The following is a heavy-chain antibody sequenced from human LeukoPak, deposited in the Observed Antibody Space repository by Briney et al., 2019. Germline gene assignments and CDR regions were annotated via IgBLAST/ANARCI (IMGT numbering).Heavy chain of an antibody. CDR2: ISGSGGST. CDR1: GFTFSSYA. CDR3: ATTSGDYYDSSGYPVP. Sequence: GASLRLSCAASGFTFSSYAMSWVRQAPGKGLEWVSAISGSGGSTYYADSVKGRFTISRDNSKNTLYLQMNSLRAEDTAVYYCATTSGDYYDSSGYPVPWGQGTLVTVSS. D-gene: IGHD3-22*01. V-gene: IGHV3-23*01. J-gene: IGHJ5*02.